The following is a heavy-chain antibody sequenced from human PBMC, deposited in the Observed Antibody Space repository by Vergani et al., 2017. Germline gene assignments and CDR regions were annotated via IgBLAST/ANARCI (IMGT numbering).Heavy chain of an antibody. Sequence: QVQLQESGPGLVKPSQTLSLTCAVYGGSFSGYYWSWIRQPPGKGLEWIGEINHSGSTNYNPSLKSRVTISVDTSKNQFSLKLSSVTAADTAVYYCARGLQGGYFDYWGQGTLVTVSS. D-gene: IGHD1-26*01. CDR3: ARGLQGGYFDY. J-gene: IGHJ4*02. CDR2: INHSGST. V-gene: IGHV4-34*09. CDR1: GGSFSGYY.